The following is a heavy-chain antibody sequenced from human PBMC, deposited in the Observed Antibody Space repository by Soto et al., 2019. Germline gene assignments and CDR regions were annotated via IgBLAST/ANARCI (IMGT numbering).Heavy chain of an antibody. V-gene: IGHV3-49*03. D-gene: IGHD5-12*01. Sequence: GGSLRLSCTASGFTFGDYAVGWFRQAPGKGLEWVSFIRNKAFVGTTEYAASVKGRFTVSRDDSKSIAYLQMNSLNTEDTAVYFCARGGGSGYDPYFDYWGQGTLVTVSS. CDR3: ARGGGSGYDPYFDY. CDR2: IRNKAFVGTT. CDR1: GFTFGDYA. J-gene: IGHJ4*02.